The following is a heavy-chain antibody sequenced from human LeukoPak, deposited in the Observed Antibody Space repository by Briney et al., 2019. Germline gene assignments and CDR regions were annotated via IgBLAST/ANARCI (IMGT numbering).Heavy chain of an antibody. Sequence: GGSLRLSCAASGFTFSSYAMSWVRQAPGKGLEWVSAISGSGGSTYYADSAKGRFTISRDNSKNTLYLQMNSLRAEDTAVYYCANEVAGWEYFDLWGRGTLVTVSS. CDR1: GFTFSSYA. CDR3: ANEVAGWEYFDL. V-gene: IGHV3-23*01. D-gene: IGHD6-19*01. J-gene: IGHJ2*01. CDR2: ISGSGGST.